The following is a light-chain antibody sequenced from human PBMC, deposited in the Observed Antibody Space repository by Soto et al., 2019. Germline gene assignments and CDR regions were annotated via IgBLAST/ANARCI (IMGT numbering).Light chain of an antibody. J-gene: IGLJ3*02. V-gene: IGLV2-14*01. CDR3: SSYTGSSTWV. CDR2: EVR. CDR1: NRDVGSYNL. Sequence: QSALTQPASVSVSPGQSITIACTGTNRDVGSYNLVSWYQQRPGEAPTLIISEVRNRPSGISYRFTGSKSGNTASLTISGLQAEDEADYYCSSYTGSSTWVFGG.